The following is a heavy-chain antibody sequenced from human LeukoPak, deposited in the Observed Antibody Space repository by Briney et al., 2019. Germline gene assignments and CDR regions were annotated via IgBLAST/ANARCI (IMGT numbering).Heavy chain of an antibody. Sequence: SETLSLTCTVSGGSISSSSYYWGWIRQPPGKGLEWIGSIYYSGSIYFNPSLKSRVTISVDTSKNQFSLKLSSVTAADTAVYYCARYRSGWVDAFDLWGQGTMVTVSS. D-gene: IGHD6-19*01. CDR3: ARYRSGWVDAFDL. J-gene: IGHJ3*01. V-gene: IGHV4-39*01. CDR2: IYYSGSI. CDR1: GGSISSSSYY.